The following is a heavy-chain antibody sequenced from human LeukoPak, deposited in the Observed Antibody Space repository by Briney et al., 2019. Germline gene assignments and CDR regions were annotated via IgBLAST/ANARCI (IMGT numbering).Heavy chain of an antibody. V-gene: IGHV1-69*13. CDR3: ARYWKNWFDP. CDR2: IIPIFGTA. CDR1: GGTFSSYA. J-gene: IGHJ5*02. D-gene: IGHD1-1*01. Sequence: SVKVSCKASGGTFSSYAISWVRQAPGRGLEWMGGIIPIFGTANYAQRFQGRVTITADESTSTAYMELSSLRSEDTAVYYCARYWKNWFDPWGQGTLVTVSS.